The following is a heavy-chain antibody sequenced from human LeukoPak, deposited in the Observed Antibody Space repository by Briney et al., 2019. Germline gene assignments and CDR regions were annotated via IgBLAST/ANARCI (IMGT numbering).Heavy chain of an antibody. CDR1: GGSFSGYY. V-gene: IGHV4-34*01. J-gene: IGHJ5*02. CDR3: ARAPTYQPLLRGWFDP. Sequence: PSETLSLTCAVYGGSFSGYYWSWIRQPPGKGLEWIGEINHSGSTNYNPSLKSRVTISVDTSKNQFSLKLSSVTAADTAVYYCARAPTYQPLLRGWFDPWRQGTLVTVSS. D-gene: IGHD2-2*01. CDR2: INHSGST.